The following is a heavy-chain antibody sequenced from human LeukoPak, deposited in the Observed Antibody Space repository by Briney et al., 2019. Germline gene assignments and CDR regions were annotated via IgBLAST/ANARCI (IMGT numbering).Heavy chain of an antibody. CDR2: IFYSGST. V-gene: IGHV4-59*08. CDR1: GGSISTYY. J-gene: IGHJ3*02. CDR3: AGWGGDAFDI. Sequence: SETLSLTCTVSGGSISTYYWSWIRQPPGKGLEWIGYIFYSGSTNYNPSLKSRVTISVDTSRTQFSLKLSSVTAADTAVYYCAGWGGDAFDIWGQGTMVTVSS. D-gene: IGHD3-16*01.